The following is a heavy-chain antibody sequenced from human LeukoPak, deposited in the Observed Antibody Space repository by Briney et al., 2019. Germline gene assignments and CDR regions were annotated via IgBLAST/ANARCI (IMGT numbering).Heavy chain of an antibody. CDR2: IYTSGGT. J-gene: IGHJ4*02. V-gene: IGHV4-4*09. Sequence: SETLSLTCTVSGGSISSYYWSWIRQPPGKGLEWIGYIYTSGGTNYNPSLKSRVTISVDTSKNQFSLKLSSVTAADTAVYYCARSTPDFWSGYHDYWGQGTLVTVSS. CDR1: GGSISSYY. CDR3: ARSTPDFWSGYHDY. D-gene: IGHD3-3*01.